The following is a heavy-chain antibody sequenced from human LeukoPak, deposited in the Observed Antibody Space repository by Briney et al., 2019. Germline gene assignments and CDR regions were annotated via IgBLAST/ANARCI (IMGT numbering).Heavy chain of an antibody. CDR1: GFTFSSYE. CDR2: ISSSGSTI. J-gene: IGHJ4*02. D-gene: IGHD6-19*01. V-gene: IGHV3-48*03. CDR3: ARDQGSGWLFDY. Sequence: PGGSLRLSCAASGFTFSSYEMNWVRQAPGKGLEWVSYISSSGSTIYYADSVKGRFTISRDNAKHSLYLQMNSLRAEDTAVYYCARDQGSGWLFDYWGQGTLVTVSS.